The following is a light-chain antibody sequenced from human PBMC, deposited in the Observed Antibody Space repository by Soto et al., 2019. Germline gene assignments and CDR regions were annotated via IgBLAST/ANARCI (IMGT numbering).Light chain of an antibody. CDR3: QSYDKSLSGFV. CDR2: ANS. V-gene: IGLV1-40*01. CDR1: SSNIGAGYD. J-gene: IGLJ1*01. Sequence: QSVLTQPPSVSGAPGQRVTISCTGSSSNIGAGYDVHWYQQLPGTAPQLLIYANSNRPSGVPDRFSGSKSETSASLAITGIQAEDEADYSCQSYDKSLSGFVFGTGTKVTVL.